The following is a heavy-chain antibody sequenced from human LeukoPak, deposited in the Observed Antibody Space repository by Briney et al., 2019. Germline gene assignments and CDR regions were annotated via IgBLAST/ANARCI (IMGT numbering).Heavy chain of an antibody. CDR2: IYPGDSDT. V-gene: IGHV5-51*01. Sequence: GGSLKISGEGSGSSFTSYWIGWVRQLPGKGREWMGIIYPGDSDTRYSPSFQGQVTISADKSISTAYLQWSSLKASDTAMYYCARHKNNWNGFDYWGQGTLVTVSS. CDR1: GSSFTSYW. J-gene: IGHJ4*02. CDR3: ARHKNNWNGFDY. D-gene: IGHD1-1*01.